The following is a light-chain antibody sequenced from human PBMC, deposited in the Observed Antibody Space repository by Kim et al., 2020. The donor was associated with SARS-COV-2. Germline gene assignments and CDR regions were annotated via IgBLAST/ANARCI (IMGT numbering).Light chain of an antibody. CDR1: QSLVYSDGNTS. J-gene: IGKJ2*01. V-gene: IGKV2-30*01. CDR3: MQSTHWPYT. CDR2: KVS. Sequence: DVVMTQSPLSLPVTLGQPASISCRSSQSLVYSDGNTSLNWFQQRPGQSPRRLIYKVSNRDSGVPDRFSGSGSGTDFSLKISRVEAGDVGLYYCMQSTHWPYTFGQGTKLEIK.